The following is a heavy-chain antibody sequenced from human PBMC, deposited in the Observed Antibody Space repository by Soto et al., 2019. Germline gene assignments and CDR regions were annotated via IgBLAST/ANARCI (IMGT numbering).Heavy chain of an antibody. D-gene: IGHD3-10*01. V-gene: IGHV1-3*01. J-gene: IGHJ5*02. CDR2: INAGNGNT. CDR1: GYTFSNYA. CDR3: ARSTRTRFGDLFYWFDP. Sequence: QVQLVQSGAEVKKPGASVKVSCKASGYTFSNYALHWVRQAPGQRLEWMGWINAGNGNTKYSQKFQTRVTITKDTSASTAYMELSSLRSEDTAVYYCARSTRTRFGDLFYWFDPWGQGTLVTVSS.